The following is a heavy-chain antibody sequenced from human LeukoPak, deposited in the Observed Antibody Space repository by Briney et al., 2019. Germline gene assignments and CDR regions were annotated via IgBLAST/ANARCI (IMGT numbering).Heavy chain of an antibody. CDR2: ISSSSSYI. V-gene: IGHV3-21*01. CDR1: GFTFSSYE. Sequence: GGSLRLSCAASGFTFSSYEMNWVRQAPGKGLEWVSSISSSSSYIYYADSVKGRFTISRDNAKNSLYLQMNSLRAEDTAVYYCARDGGGDNWNYAFDYWGQGTLVTVSS. D-gene: IGHD1-7*01. CDR3: ARDGGGDNWNYAFDY. J-gene: IGHJ4*02.